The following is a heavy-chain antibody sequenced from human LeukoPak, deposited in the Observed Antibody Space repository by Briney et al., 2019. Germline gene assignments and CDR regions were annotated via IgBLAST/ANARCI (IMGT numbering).Heavy chain of an antibody. D-gene: IGHD2-15*01. Sequence: GESLKISCKGSGYSFTSYWIGWVRPMPGKGLEWMGIIYPGDSDTRYSPSFQGQVTISADKSISTAYLQWSSLKAADTAMHYCARLQYGGTLPGAFDIWGQGTMVTVSS. J-gene: IGHJ3*02. CDR3: ARLQYGGTLPGAFDI. CDR1: GYSFTSYW. CDR2: IYPGDSDT. V-gene: IGHV5-51*01.